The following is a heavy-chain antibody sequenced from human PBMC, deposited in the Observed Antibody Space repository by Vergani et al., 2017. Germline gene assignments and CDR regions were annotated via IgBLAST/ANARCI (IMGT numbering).Heavy chain of an antibody. Sequence: EVQLLESGGGLVPPGGSLRLSCAASGFTFSSYAMSWVRQAPGKGLEWVSVIYSGGSSTYYADSVKGRFTISRDNSKNTLYLQMNSMRSEDTAVYYCAKAYCSSTSCHENYWGQGTLVTVSS. V-gene: IGHV3-23*03. CDR3: AKAYCSSTSCHENY. CDR1: GFTFSSYA. D-gene: IGHD2-2*01. CDR2: IYSGGSST. J-gene: IGHJ4*02.